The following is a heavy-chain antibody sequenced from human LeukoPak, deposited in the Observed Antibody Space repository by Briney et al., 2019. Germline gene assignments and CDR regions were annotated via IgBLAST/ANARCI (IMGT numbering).Heavy chain of an antibody. CDR1: GFTFSSHG. Sequence: PGRSLRLSCAASGFTFSSHGMHWVRQAPGKGLEWVAVISSDGSDKYYAGSVKGRFTISRDKWKNTPYLQMNSLRVEGTAVYYCARDPGYNSGWYSFDYWGQGTLVTVSS. V-gene: IGHV3-30*03. D-gene: IGHD6-19*01. CDR3: ARDPGYNSGWYSFDY. J-gene: IGHJ4*02. CDR2: ISSDGSDK.